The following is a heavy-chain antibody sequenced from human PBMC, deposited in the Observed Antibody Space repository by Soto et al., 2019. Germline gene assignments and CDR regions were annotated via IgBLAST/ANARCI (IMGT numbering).Heavy chain of an antibody. J-gene: IGHJ4*02. D-gene: IGHD4-17*01. CDR2: IIPFLSIA. CDR3: ATTDDYGDYRPFDY. CDR1: GGNFSRNI. Sequence: QVQLVQSGAEVKKPGSSVKVSCKASGGNFSRNIISWVRQAPGQGLECMGRIIPFLSIANYAQKFQGRVTITADKSTSTAYMELSSLRSEDTAVYYCATTDDYGDYRPFDYWGQGTLVTVSS. V-gene: IGHV1-69*02.